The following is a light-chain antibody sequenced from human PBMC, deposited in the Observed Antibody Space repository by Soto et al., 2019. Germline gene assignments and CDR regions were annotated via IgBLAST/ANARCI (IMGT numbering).Light chain of an antibody. Sequence: EIVLTQSPATLSVSPGERATLSCRASQSVRSNLAWYQQKPGQGPRLLIFGASTRATDIPARFSGSGSGTEFTLTISSLQSEDFATYYCLQHDSYPLTFGGGTKVEI. CDR3: LQHDSYPLT. CDR1: QSVRSN. V-gene: IGKV3-15*01. CDR2: GAS. J-gene: IGKJ4*01.